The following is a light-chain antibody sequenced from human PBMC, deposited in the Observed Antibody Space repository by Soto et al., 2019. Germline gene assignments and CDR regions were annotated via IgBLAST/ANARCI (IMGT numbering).Light chain of an antibody. Sequence: IQMTHSPSSLAASVGNRFTISWRASQGIGNALGWYQQKPGKPPKVLIYSASTLQTGVPSRFSGSGSGTDFTLTISSLQPEDFASYYCQQASSFPLAFGGGTKVDIK. CDR1: QGIGNA. V-gene: IGKV1-6*01. CDR3: QQASSFPLA. J-gene: IGKJ4*01. CDR2: SAS.